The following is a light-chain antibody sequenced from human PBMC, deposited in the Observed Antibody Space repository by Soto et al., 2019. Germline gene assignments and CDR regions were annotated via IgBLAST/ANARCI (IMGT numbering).Light chain of an antibody. J-gene: IGKJ1*01. Sequence: EIVMTQSPATLSVSPVERATLSCRASQSVSSKLAWYQQKPGQAPRLLIYDASTRATGVPARFSGSGSGTEFALTISSLQSEDFAVYYCRQYTNWPRGTFGQGTKVDIK. CDR2: DAS. CDR1: QSVSSK. CDR3: RQYTNWPRGT. V-gene: IGKV3-15*01.